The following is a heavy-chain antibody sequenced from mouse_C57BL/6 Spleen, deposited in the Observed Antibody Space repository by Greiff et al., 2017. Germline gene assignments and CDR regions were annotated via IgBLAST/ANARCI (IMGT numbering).Heavy chain of an antibody. Sequence: EVKLMESGGGLVKPGGSLKLSCAASGFTFSDYGMHWVRQAPEKGLEWVAYISSGSSTIYYADTVKGRFTISRDNAKNTLFLQMTSLRSEDTAMYYCARVAPAFYAMDYWGQGTSVTVSS. J-gene: IGHJ4*01. CDR1: GFTFSDYG. CDR3: ARVAPAFYAMDY. CDR2: ISSGSSTI. D-gene: IGHD3-1*01. V-gene: IGHV5-17*01.